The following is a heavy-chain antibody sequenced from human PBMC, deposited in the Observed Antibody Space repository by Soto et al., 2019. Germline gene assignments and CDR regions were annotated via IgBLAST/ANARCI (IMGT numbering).Heavy chain of an antibody. D-gene: IGHD5-12*01. V-gene: IGHV4-59*01. Sequence: QVQLQESGPGLVKPSETLSLTCIVSGGSISSDYWGWIRQPPGKGLEWIGYIFYAGAINYNPSLKSRVTISMDASEKQFSLNLTSVTAADTAFYYCAKYTGYESLFYFDSWGRGLQVTVSS. J-gene: IGHJ4*01. CDR1: GGSISSDY. CDR3: AKYTGYESLFYFDS. CDR2: IFYAGAI.